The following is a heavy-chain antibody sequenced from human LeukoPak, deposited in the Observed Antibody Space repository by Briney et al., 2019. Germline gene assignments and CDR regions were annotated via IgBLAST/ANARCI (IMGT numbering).Heavy chain of an antibody. J-gene: IGHJ4*02. D-gene: IGHD3-22*01. CDR1: GGSISSSSYY. Sequence: SETLSLTCTVSGGSISSSSYYWGWIRQPPGKGLEWIGSIHYSGSTYYNPSLKSRVTISVDTSKNQFSLKLSSVTAADTAVYYCARDGAWSSGYFFHWGQGTLVTVSS. CDR2: IHYSGST. CDR3: ARDGAWSSGYFFH. V-gene: IGHV4-39*07.